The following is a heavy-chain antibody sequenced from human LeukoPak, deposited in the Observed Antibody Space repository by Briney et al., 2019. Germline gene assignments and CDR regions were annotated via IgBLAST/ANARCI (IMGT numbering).Heavy chain of an antibody. CDR3: ARVGDSSGYYAFDI. CDR1: GGSISSGSYY. CDR2: IYTSGST. D-gene: IGHD3-22*01. Sequence: PSQTLYLTCTVSGGSISSGSYYWSWIRQPAGKGLEWIGRIYTSGSTNYNPSLKSRVTISVDTSKNQFSLKLSSVTAADTAVYYCARVGDSSGYYAFDIWGQGTMVTVSS. J-gene: IGHJ3*02. V-gene: IGHV4-61*02.